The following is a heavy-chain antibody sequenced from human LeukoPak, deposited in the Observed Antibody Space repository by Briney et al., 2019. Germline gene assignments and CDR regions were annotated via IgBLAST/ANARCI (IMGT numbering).Heavy chain of an antibody. D-gene: IGHD2-15*01. Sequence: SETLSLTCTVSGGSISSYYWSWLRQPPGKGLEWLGYIYYSGSTNYNPSLKSRVTISVDTSKNQFSLKLSSVTAADTAVYYCAELERGDSFDYWGQGTLVTVSS. V-gene: IGHV4-59*08. CDR3: AELERGDSFDY. CDR2: IYYSGST. CDR1: GGSISSYY. J-gene: IGHJ4*02.